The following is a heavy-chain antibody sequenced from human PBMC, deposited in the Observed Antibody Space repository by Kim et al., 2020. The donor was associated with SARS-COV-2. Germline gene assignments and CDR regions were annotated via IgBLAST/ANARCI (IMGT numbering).Heavy chain of an antibody. V-gene: IGHV1-69*04. D-gene: IGHD3-9*01. CDR2: IIPVIGRT. CDR3: TRMNWDPNHFEDF. Sequence: SVKVSCKAFGGTFSNYAISWVRQAPGQGLEWMGRIIPVIGRTNYAQKFQGRVTITADKSTSTTYMELRSLRSEDTAVYYCTRMNWDPNHFEDFWGQGTLVPVAS. J-gene: IGHJ4*02. CDR1: GGTFSNYA.